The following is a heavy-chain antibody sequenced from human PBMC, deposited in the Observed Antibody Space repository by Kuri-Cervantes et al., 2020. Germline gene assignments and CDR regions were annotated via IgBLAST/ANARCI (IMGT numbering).Heavy chain of an antibody. CDR3: ARDLILGYSGYDLGYYYMDV. Sequence: GGSLRLSCAASGFTFSTYGMHWVRQAPGKGLEWVAVIASDGRYKYNAKSVKGRFTISRDNSKNTVYLQMNSLGDEDTAVYYCARDLILGYSGYDLGYYYMDVWGKGTTVTVSS. CDR2: IASDGRYK. D-gene: IGHD5-12*01. CDR1: GFTFSTYG. J-gene: IGHJ6*03. V-gene: IGHV3-30*03.